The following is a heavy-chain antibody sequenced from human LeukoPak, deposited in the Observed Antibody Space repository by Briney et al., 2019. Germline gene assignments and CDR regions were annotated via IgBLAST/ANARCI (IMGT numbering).Heavy chain of an antibody. Sequence: GGSLRLSCAASGSTFSSYGMHWVRQAPGKGLEWVAVISYDGSNNYYADSVKGRFTISRDNSKNTLYLQMNSLRAEDTAVYYCAKDRSQWLGPFYYYGMDVWGKGTTVTVSS. CDR3: AKDRSQWLGPFYYYGMDV. J-gene: IGHJ6*04. V-gene: IGHV3-30*18. D-gene: IGHD6-19*01. CDR1: GSTFSSYG. CDR2: ISYDGSNN.